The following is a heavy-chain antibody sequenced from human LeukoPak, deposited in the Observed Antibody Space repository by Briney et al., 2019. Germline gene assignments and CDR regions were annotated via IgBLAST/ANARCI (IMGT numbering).Heavy chain of an antibody. CDR3: ARGQWGLDY. V-gene: IGHV3-11*01. CDR1: GFTFSDHY. J-gene: IGHJ4*02. CDR2: ISPDGTTS. Sequence: GGSLRLSCAAAGFTFSDHYMTWIRQAPRKALEWVSYISPDGTTSYYADSLKGRFTVSRDNAKNSLYLQMNSLSAEDTAVYFCARGQWGLDYWGQGALVTVSS. D-gene: IGHD1-26*01.